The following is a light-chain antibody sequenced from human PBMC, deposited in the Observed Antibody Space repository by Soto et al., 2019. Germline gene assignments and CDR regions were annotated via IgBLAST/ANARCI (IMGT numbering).Light chain of an antibody. J-gene: IGKJ5*01. V-gene: IGKV1-33*01. CDR2: DAS. CDR1: QDISNY. CDR3: QQYANLPIT. Sequence: DIPMTQSTSSLSASVGDRVTITCQASQDISNYLNWYQQNPWKAPKLLIYDASNLETGVPSRFSGSGSGTDFTFTISSLQPEDIATYYCQQYANLPITFGKGTRREIK.